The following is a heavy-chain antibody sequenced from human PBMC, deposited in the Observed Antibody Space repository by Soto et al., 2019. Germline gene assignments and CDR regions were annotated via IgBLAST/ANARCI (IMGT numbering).Heavy chain of an antibody. CDR1: GFSLTTDRVG. CDR3: AHAYGGRSLY. J-gene: IGHJ4*02. V-gene: IGHV2-5*02. Sequence: QITLKESGPTLVKPTQTLTLTCTFSGFSLTTDRVGVGWIRQPPGEALEWLAVIYWDDSKTYRPSLESRLTITQDTSKNPVALTMNNMDSLDTATYYCAHAYGGRSLYWGQGTLVTVSS. D-gene: IGHD1-26*01. CDR2: IYWDDSK.